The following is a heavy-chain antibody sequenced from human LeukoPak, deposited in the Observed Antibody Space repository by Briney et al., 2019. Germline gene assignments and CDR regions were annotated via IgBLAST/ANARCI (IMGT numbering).Heavy chain of an antibody. CDR1: GGSISGSSYY. CDR3: ARHEQVAATLWWFDP. Sequence: SETLSLTCTVSGGSISGSSYYWGWIRQPPGKGLEWIGSIYYSGSTYYNPSLKSRVTISVDTSKNQFSLKLSSVTAADTAVYYCARHEQVAATLWWFDPWGQGTLVTVSS. CDR2: IYYSGST. V-gene: IGHV4-39*01. D-gene: IGHD2-15*01. J-gene: IGHJ5*02.